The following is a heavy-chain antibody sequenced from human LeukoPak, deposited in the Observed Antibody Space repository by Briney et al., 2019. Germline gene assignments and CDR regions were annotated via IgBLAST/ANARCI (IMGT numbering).Heavy chain of an antibody. V-gene: IGHV3-23*01. CDR1: GASITSSNYY. J-gene: IGHJ4*02. CDR3: ARDRGAWVFDN. Sequence: ETLSLTCAVSGASITSSNYYWGWVRQAPVKGLEWVSLISASGITYYTDSLKGRFTVSRDNSKNTLYLQMNSLRAADTAVYYCARDRGAWVFDNWGQGTLVTVSS. D-gene: IGHD4-17*01. CDR2: ISASGIT.